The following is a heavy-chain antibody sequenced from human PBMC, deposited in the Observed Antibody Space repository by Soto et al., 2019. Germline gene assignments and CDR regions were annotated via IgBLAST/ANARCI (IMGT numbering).Heavy chain of an antibody. D-gene: IGHD6-19*01. CDR2: ISGSGGST. Sequence: EVQLLESGGGLVQPGGSLRLSCAASGFTFSSYAMSWVRQAPGKGLEWVSAISGSGGSTYYADSVKGRFTISRDNSKNTLYLQMNSLRAEDTAVHYCAKVSSGWYYFDYWGQGTLVTVSS. J-gene: IGHJ4*02. CDR1: GFTFSSYA. V-gene: IGHV3-23*01. CDR3: AKVSSGWYYFDY.